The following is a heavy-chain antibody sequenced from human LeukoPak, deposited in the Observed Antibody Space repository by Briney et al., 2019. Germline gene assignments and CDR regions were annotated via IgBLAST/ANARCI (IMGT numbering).Heavy chain of an antibody. D-gene: IGHD4-11*01. V-gene: IGHV3-23*01. Sequence: QPGGSLRLSCAASGFTFSSYAMSWVRQAPGKGLEWVSYIAGSGVSTYYADSVKGRFAVSRDNSKNILYLQMTNLRHEDTALYYCAKDRYSNYGNWFDPWGQGTQVTVIS. J-gene: IGHJ5*02. CDR1: GFTFSSYA. CDR2: IAGSGVST. CDR3: AKDRYSNYGNWFDP.